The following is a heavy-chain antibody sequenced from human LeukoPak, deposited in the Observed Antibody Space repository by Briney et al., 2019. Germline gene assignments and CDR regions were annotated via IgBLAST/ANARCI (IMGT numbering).Heavy chain of an antibody. CDR3: ATNKEGKSLDY. V-gene: IGHV1-2*02. CDR1: GYTFTDYY. CDR2: MNPNRGDT. Sequence: ASVKVSCKATGYTFTDYYIHWVRQAPGQGLEWMAWMNPNRGDTTYAQKFQGRVTMTRDTSISTAYMELSRLRFDDTAVYYCATNKEGKSLDYWGQGTLVTVSS. J-gene: IGHJ4*02.